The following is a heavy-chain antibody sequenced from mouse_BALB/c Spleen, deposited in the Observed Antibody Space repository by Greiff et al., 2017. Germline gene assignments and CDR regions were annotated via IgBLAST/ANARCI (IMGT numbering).Heavy chain of an antibody. CDR3: ARSNDYDGRLAY. CDR1: GFTFSSFG. D-gene: IGHD2-4*01. Sequence: EVKLVESGGGLVQPGGSLKLSCAASGFTFSSFGMHWVRQAPEKGLEWVAYISSGSSTNYYTDTVKGRFTISRDNPKNTLFLQMTSLRSEDTAMYYCARSNDYDGRLAYWGQGTLVTVSA. J-gene: IGHJ3*01. V-gene: IGHV5-17*02. CDR2: ISSGSSTN.